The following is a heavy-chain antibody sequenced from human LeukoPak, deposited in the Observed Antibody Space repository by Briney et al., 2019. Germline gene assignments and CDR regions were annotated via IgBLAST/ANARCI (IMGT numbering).Heavy chain of an antibody. D-gene: IGHD6-6*01. J-gene: IGHJ4*02. CDR1: GFTFSSYG. V-gene: IGHV3-21*01. CDR2: ISSSSSYI. CDR3: ARDYFRTEYSSSYDY. Sequence: GGSLRLSCAASGFTFSSYGMNWVRQAPGKGLECVSSISSSSSYIYYADSVKGRFTISRDNAKNSLYLQMNSLRAEDTAVYYCARDYFRTEYSSSYDYWGQGTLVTVSS.